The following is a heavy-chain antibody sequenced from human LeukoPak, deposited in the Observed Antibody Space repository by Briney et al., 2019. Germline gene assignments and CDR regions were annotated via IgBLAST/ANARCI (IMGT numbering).Heavy chain of an antibody. V-gene: IGHV1-3*01. Sequence: ASVKVSCKASGYTFTSYAMHWVRQAPGQRLEWMGWINAGNGNTKYSQKFQGRVTITRDTSASTAYMELSSLRSEDTAVYYCARDPMMTTVKTYYYYGTDVWGQGTTVTVSS. D-gene: IGHD4-17*01. CDR2: INAGNGNT. CDR1: GYTFTSYA. J-gene: IGHJ6*02. CDR3: ARDPMMTTVKTYYYYGTDV.